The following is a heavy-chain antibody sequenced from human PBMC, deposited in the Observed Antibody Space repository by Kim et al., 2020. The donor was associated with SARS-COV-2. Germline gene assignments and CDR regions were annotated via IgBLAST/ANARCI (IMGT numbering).Heavy chain of an antibody. V-gene: IGHV3-30*18. J-gene: IGHJ4*01. CDR3: AKRGGVFDFSSASYIDY. Sequence: GGSLRLSCVVSGFNFIYYGMHWVRQAPGKGLEWVAGISYEGSKKFYADSLMGRFTISRDSSKNTLFLQMDSLTSEDTAVYYCAKRGGVFDFSSASYIDY. CDR1: GFNFIYYG. D-gene: IGHD3-3*01. CDR2: ISYEGSKK.